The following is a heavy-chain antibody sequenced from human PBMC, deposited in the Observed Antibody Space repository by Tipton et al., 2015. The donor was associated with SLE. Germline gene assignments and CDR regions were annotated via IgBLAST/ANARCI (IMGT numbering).Heavy chain of an antibody. CDR2: IYHSGST. J-gene: IGHJ3*02. CDR1: GGSISSGGYS. D-gene: IGHD6-19*01. V-gene: IGHV4-30-2*01. Sequence: TLSLTCAVSGGSISSGGYSWSWIRQPPGKGLEWIGYIYHSGSTYYNPSLKSRVTISVDTSKNQFSLKLNSVTAADTAVYYCARDSSGWYADAFDIWGQGTMVTVSS. CDR3: ARDSSGWYADAFDI.